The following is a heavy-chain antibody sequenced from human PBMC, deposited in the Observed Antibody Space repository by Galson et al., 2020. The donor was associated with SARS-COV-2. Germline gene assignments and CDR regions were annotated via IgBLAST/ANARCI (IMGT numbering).Heavy chain of an antibody. CDR3: AGRRGYDSGSFRSYYYGMDV. D-gene: IGHD3-10*01. J-gene: IGHJ6*02. CDR2: FYTTGSI. Sequence: SETLSLTCTVSGGSISSGSYYWNWIRQPAGKGLEWIGRFYTTGSINYNPSLKSRVTISADTSKNQFSLKLSSVTAADTAVYYCAGRRGYDSGSFRSYYYGMDVWGQGTTVTVSS. V-gene: IGHV4-61*02. CDR1: GGSISSGSYY.